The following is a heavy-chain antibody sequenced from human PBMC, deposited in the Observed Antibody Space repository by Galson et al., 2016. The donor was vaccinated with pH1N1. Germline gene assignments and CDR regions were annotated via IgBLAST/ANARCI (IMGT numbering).Heavy chain of an antibody. CDR3: TRDVPFTSFDY. Sequence: SLRLSCAASGFTFGAHTMNWVRQAPEKGLEWVASIGDAIFYADSVRGRFTISRDNAKSTLYLQMNSLRAEDTSIYYCTRDVPFTSFDYWGQGTLVTVSS. J-gene: IGHJ4*02. V-gene: IGHV3-21*06. D-gene: IGHD3-3*02. CDR2: IGDAI. CDR1: GFTFGAHT.